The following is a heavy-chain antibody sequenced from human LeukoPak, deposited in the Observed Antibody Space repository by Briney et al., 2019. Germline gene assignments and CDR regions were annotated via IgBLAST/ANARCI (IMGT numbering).Heavy chain of an antibody. V-gene: IGHV3-23*01. J-gene: IGHJ4*02. CDR3: AKAPVYVWGSYRPYYFDY. CDR1: GFTFSSYA. Sequence: PGGSLRLSCAASGFTFSSYAMSWVRQAPGKGLEWVSAISGSGGSTYYADSVKGRFTISRDNSKNTLCLQMNSLRAEDTAVYYCAKAPVYVWGSYRPYYFDYWGQGTLVTVSS. CDR2: ISGSGGST. D-gene: IGHD3-16*02.